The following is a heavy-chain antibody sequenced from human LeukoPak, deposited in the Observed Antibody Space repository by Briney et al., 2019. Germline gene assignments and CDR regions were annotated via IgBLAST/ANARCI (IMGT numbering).Heavy chain of an antibody. CDR1: GGSISSSSYY. J-gene: IGHJ4*02. Sequence: SETLSLTCTVSGGSISSSSYYWGWIRQPPGKGLEWIGSIYYSGSTYYNPSLKSRVTISVDTSKNQFSLKLSSVTAADTAVYYCASQRISGTLDYWGQGTLVTVSS. V-gene: IGHV4-39*07. D-gene: IGHD3-10*01. CDR2: IYYSGST. CDR3: ASQRISGTLDY.